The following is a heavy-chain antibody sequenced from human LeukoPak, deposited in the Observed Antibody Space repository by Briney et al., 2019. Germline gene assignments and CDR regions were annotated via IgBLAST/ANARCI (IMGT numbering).Heavy chain of an antibody. J-gene: IGHJ5*02. Sequence: SETLSLTCTVSGGSISSYYWSWIRQPPGKGLEWIGYIYYSGSTNYNPSLKSRVTISVDTSKNQLSLKLSSVTAADTAVYYCARDKAARNWFDPWGQGTLVTVSS. V-gene: IGHV4-59*01. D-gene: IGHD6-6*01. CDR1: GGSISSYY. CDR3: ARDKAARNWFDP. CDR2: IYYSGST.